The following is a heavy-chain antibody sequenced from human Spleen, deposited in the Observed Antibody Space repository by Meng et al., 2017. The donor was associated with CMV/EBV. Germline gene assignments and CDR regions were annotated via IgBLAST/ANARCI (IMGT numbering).Heavy chain of an antibody. CDR1: GYTITSYY. V-gene: IGHV1-46*01. D-gene: IGHD2-2*01. CDR3: ARSHASSTHFDF. J-gene: IGHJ4*02. Sequence: ASVKVSCKASGYTITSYYMHWVRQAPGQGLEWMAIINPSGGSTSYAQKFQGRVTMTRDTSTSTVYMELSSLRSEDTAVYYCARSHASSTHFDFWGQGTLVTVSS. CDR2: INPSGGST.